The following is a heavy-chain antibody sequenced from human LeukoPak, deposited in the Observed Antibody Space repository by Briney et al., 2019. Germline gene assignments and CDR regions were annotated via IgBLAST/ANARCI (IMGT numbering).Heavy chain of an antibody. CDR2: IYYSGST. CDR3: ARAGVAVAGGGWFDP. D-gene: IGHD6-19*01. CDR1: GGSISSYY. V-gene: IGHV4-59*01. Sequence: WETLSLTCTVSGGSISSYYWSWIRQPPGKALEWIGYIYYSGSTNYNPSLKSRVTISVDTSKKQFSLKLSSVTAADTAVYYCARAGVAVAGGGWFDPWGQGTLVTVSS. J-gene: IGHJ5*02.